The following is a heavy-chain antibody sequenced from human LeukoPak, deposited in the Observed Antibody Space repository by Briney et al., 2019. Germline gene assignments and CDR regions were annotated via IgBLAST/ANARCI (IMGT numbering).Heavy chain of an antibody. J-gene: IGHJ4*02. CDR2: IYYSGST. Sequence: SGTLSLTCTVSGGSISSSSYYWGWIRQPPGKGLEWIGSIYYSGSTNYNPSLKSRVTISVDTSKNQFSLTLSSVTAADTAVYYCARLSYGGSYYYFDYWGQGTLVTVSS. CDR3: ARLSYGGSYYYFDY. V-gene: IGHV4-39*07. CDR1: GGSISSSSYY. D-gene: IGHD1-26*01.